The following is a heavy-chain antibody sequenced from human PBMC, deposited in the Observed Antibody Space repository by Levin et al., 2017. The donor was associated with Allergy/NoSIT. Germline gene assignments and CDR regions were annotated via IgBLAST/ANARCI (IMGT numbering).Heavy chain of an antibody. Sequence: AGGSLRLSCAASGFTFSSYAMHWVRQAPGKGLEWVAVISYDGSNKYYADSVKGRFTISRDNSKNTLYLQMNSLRAEDTAVYYCARGRQLWLPYFDYWGQGTLVTVSS. V-gene: IGHV3-30-3*01. CDR2: ISYDGSNK. CDR3: ARGRQLWLPYFDY. D-gene: IGHD5-18*01. J-gene: IGHJ4*02. CDR1: GFTFSSYA.